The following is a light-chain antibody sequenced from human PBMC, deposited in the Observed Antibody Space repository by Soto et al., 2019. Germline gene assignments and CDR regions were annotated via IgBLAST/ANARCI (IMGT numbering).Light chain of an antibody. Sequence: EIVLTQSPATLSLSPGERATLSRRASQSVSNYFAWYQQKPGQAPRLLIYDASTRAADIPARFSGSGSGTDFTLTISSLEPGDFAVYYCQQRSDWPLTFGGGTKVEIK. V-gene: IGKV3-11*01. J-gene: IGKJ4*01. CDR2: DAS. CDR1: QSVSNY. CDR3: QQRSDWPLT.